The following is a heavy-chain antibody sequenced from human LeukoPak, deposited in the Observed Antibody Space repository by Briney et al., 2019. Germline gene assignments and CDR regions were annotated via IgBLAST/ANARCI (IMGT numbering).Heavy chain of an antibody. CDR2: INHSGST. V-gene: IGHV4-34*01. Sequence: PSETLSLTCAVYGGSFSGYYWSWIRQPPGKGPEWIGEINHSGSTNYNPSLKSRVTISVDTSKNQFSLKLSSVTAADTAVYYCARVGEGYCSSTSCYAGYYYYGMDVWGKGTTVTVSS. CDR1: GGSFSGYY. D-gene: IGHD2-2*01. J-gene: IGHJ6*04. CDR3: ARVGEGYCSSTSCYAGYYYYGMDV.